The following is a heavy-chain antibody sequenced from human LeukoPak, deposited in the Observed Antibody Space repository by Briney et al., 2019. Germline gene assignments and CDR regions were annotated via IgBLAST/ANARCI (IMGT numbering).Heavy chain of an antibody. CDR1: GGSIRSSIYY. CDR2: IYYSGST. Sequence: SETLSLTCTVSGGSIRSSIYYWGWIRQPPGKGLEWIGSIYYSGSTYYNPSLKSRVTISVDTSKNQFPLKLSSVTAADTAVYYCARIYGDYVYSYYMDVWGKGTTVTVS. D-gene: IGHD4-17*01. V-gene: IGHV4-39*01. J-gene: IGHJ6*03. CDR3: ARIYGDYVYSYYMDV.